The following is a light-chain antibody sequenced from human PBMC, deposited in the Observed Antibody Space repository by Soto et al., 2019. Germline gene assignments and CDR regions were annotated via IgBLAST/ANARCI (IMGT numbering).Light chain of an antibody. V-gene: IGKV1-39*01. J-gene: IGKJ5*01. CDR3: QQSYSTPIT. CDR1: QSISSY. CDR2: AAS. Sequence: DIQMTQSPSSLSASVGDRVTITCRASQSISSYLNWYQQKPGEAPKVLIYAASNLQSGVPSRFSGSGSGTDFTLTISSLQPEDVATYYCQQSYSTPITLGQGTRLEIK.